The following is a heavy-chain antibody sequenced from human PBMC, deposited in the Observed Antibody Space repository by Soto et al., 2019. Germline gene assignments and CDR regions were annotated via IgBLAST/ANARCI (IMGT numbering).Heavy chain of an antibody. CDR2: VSYDGTTK. CDR3: AKDDREAVAGAVHFYGMDV. Sequence: ESGGGVVPPGESRRLSCVASGFTFRWFGMLWVRQAPGKGLEWVAAVSYDGTTKSYSDDVKGRFTISRDNSRNTVYLQLDNLRREDTAMYYCAKDDREAVAGAVHFYGMDVWGQGTSVTVSS. J-gene: IGHJ6*02. V-gene: IGHV3-30*18. D-gene: IGHD6-19*01. CDR1: GFTFRWFG.